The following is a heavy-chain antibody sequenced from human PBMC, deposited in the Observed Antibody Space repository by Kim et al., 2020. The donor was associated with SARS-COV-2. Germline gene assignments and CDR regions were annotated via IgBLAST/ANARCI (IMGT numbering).Heavy chain of an antibody. D-gene: IGHD3-3*01. Sequence: SETLSLTCTVSGGSISSSSYYWGWIRQPPGKGLEWIGSIYYSGSTYYNPSLKSRVTISVDTSKNQFPLKLSSVTAADTAVYYCARHIKGITIFGVVTDWFDPWGQGTLVTVSS. CDR1: GGSISSSSYY. CDR2: IYYSGST. CDR3: ARHIKGITIFGVVTDWFDP. V-gene: IGHV4-39*01. J-gene: IGHJ5*02.